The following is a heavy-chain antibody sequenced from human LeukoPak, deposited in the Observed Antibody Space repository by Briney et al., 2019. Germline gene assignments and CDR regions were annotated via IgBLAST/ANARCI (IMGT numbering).Heavy chain of an antibody. J-gene: IGHJ6*02. V-gene: IGHV4-61*02. CDR3: ATDNYYYYGLDV. Sequence: SRTLSLTCTVSGGSITKGNYYWNWIRQPAGKGLEWIGRIFTSGSTNYNPSLKSRVTISLDTSKNQFSLRLSSVTAADTAVYYCATDNYYYYGLDVWGQGTTVTISS. CDR2: IFTSGST. CDR1: GGSITKGNYY.